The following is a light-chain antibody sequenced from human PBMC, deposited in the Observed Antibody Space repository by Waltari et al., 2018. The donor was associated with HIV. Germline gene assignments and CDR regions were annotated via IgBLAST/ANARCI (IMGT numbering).Light chain of an antibody. CDR3: ASWDDSLNGPV. CDR1: PSHHSLNP. V-gene: IGLV1-44*01. Sequence: QSVLTQPPSASGTPAQRVTLSCSGRPSHHSLNPLSWFQQFPGTAPKVLIYGKNQRPSGVPDRFSGSKSGTSASLAISGLQSEDEADYYCASWDDSLNGPVFGGGTKLTVV. J-gene: IGLJ2*01. CDR2: GKN.